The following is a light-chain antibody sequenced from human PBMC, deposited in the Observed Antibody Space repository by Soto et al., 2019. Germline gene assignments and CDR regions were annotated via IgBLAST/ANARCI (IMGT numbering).Light chain of an antibody. CDR2: STN. CDR1: SVSVSSSYY. J-gene: IGLJ3*02. Sequence: QTVVTQEPSFSVSPGGTVTLTCGLRSVSVSSSYYPSWHQQTPGQAPRTLIYSTNIRSSGVPDRFSGSILGNKAARTITGAQADDECDYYCVLHVCSGIWVFGGGTKLTVL. V-gene: IGLV8-61*01. CDR3: VLHVCSGIWV.